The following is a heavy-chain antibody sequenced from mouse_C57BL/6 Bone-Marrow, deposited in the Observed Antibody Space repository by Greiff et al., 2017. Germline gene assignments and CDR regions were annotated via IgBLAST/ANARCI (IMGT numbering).Heavy chain of an antibody. D-gene: IGHD6-2*01. CDR3: TTVSGV. J-gene: IGHJ1*03. CDR2: IDPENGDT. V-gene: IGHV14-4*01. CDR1: GFNIKDDY. Sequence: VQLQQSGAELVRPGASVTLSCTASGFNIKDDYMHWVKQRPEHGLEWIGWIDPENGDTEYASKFQGKATITADTSSNTAFMQLSSLTSEDTAVYYCTTVSGVWGTGTTVTVAS.